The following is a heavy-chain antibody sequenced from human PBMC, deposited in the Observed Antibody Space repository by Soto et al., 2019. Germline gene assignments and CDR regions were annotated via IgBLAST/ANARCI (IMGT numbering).Heavy chain of an antibody. V-gene: IGHV3-48*02. CDR1: GFTFSSYS. CDR3: ARGSVVAIRAYYGMDV. CDR2: ISSSSSTI. D-gene: IGHD3-22*01. J-gene: IGHJ6*02. Sequence: HPGGSLRLSCAASGFTFSSYSMNWVRQAPGKGLEWVSYISSSSSTIYYADSVKGRFTISRDNAKNSLYLQMNSLRDEDTAVYYCARGSVVAIRAYYGMDVWGQGTTVTVSS.